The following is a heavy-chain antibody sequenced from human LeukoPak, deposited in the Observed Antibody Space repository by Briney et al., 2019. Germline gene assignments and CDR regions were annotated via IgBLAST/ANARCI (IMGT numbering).Heavy chain of an antibody. J-gene: IGHJ4*02. D-gene: IGHD3-3*01. CDR2: IKQDGSQK. V-gene: IGHV3-7*03. CDR3: ARDVLGRSGEQLDY. Sequence: GGSLRLSCATSGFTFSSYWMTWVRQAPGKGLEWVANIKQDGSQKYYVDSVKGRFTISRGNAKNSLYLQMNSLRVEDTAVYYCARDVLGRSGEQLDYWGQGTLVTVSS. CDR1: GFTFSSYW.